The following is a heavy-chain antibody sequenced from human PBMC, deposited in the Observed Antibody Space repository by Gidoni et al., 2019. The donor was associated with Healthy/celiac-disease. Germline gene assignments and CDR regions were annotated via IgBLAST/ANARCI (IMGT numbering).Heavy chain of an antibody. CDR3: ARDLGATPQTVFDY. CDR2: IIPIFGIA. V-gene: IGHV1-69*04. Sequence: QVQLVQSGAAVKKPGSSVPVSCTASVGTFSSYAISWVRQAPGQGIEWMGRIIPIFGIANYAQKFQGRVTITADKSTSTAYMELSSLRSEDTAVYYCARDLGATPQTVFDYWVQGTLVTVSS. J-gene: IGHJ4*02. D-gene: IGHD1-26*01. CDR1: VGTFSSYA.